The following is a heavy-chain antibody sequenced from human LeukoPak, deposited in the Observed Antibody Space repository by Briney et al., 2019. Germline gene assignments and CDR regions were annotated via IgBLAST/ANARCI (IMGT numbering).Heavy chain of an antibody. CDR3: ARGDIVVVPAAIEYFQH. CDR2: IIPIFGTA. J-gene: IGHJ1*01. V-gene: IGHV1-69*01. Sequence: ASVKVSCKASGGTFSSYAISWVRQAPGQGLEWMGGIIPIFGTANYAQKFQGRVTITADESTSTAYMELSSLRSEDTAVYYCARGDIVVVPAAIEYFQHWGQGTLATVSS. CDR1: GGTFSSYA. D-gene: IGHD2-2*01.